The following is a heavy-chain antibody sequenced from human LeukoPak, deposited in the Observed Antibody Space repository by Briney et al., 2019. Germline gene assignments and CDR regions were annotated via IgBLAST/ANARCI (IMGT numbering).Heavy chain of an antibody. CDR1: GFSFNNYA. V-gene: IGHV3-23*01. Sequence: GGSLRLSCAAAGFSFNNYAVSWGRQAPGGGVGGGSVFLGSGGSRYYADSVKGRFTISRDNSKNSLFLQMNSLRVEDTGLYYCSKWGNYDVLTGYYDSDFWGQGTVVSVPA. D-gene: IGHD3-9*01. J-gene: IGHJ4*02. CDR3: SKWGNYDVLTGYYDSDF. CDR2: FLGSGGSR.